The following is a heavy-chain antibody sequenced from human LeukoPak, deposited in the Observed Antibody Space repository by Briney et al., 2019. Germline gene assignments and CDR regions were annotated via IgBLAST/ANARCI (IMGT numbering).Heavy chain of an antibody. D-gene: IGHD1-26*01. CDR3: ARGLVGLTPHAGVFQI. J-gene: IGHJ3*02. CDR2: IYSNGNT. Sequence: SETLSLTCIVSGGSFSSFYWSWIRQPPGKGLERIAYIYSNGNTNSNPSLKSRVTIAVDTSQSQFSLKLSSVTAADTAVYYCARGLVGLTPHAGVFQIWGQGTKVTVSS. V-gene: IGHV4-59*01. CDR1: GGSFSSFY.